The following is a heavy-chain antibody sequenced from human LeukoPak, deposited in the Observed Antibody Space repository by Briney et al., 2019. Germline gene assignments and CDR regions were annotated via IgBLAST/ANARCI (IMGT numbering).Heavy chain of an antibody. Sequence: SETLSLTCTVSGGSITSYYWSWIRQPAGKGLEWIGRIYTTGSTYYNHFLKSRVTMAVDTSKNQFSLRLSSVTAADTAVYYCARGRNTMVRGAIGQTSLHYSSYYMDVWGKGTTVTVSS. D-gene: IGHD3-10*01. CDR3: ARGRNTMVRGAIGQTSLHYSSYYMDV. CDR1: GGSITSYY. J-gene: IGHJ6*03. CDR2: IYTTGST. V-gene: IGHV4-4*07.